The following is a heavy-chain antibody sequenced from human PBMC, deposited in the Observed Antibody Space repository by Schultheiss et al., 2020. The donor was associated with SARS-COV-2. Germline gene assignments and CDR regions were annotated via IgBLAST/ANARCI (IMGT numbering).Heavy chain of an antibody. J-gene: IGHJ6*02. D-gene: IGHD3-16*01. CDR1: GGSISSYY. CDR2: INHSGST. V-gene: IGHV4-34*01. Sequence: SETLSLTCTVSGGSISSYYWSWIRQPPGKGLEWIGEINHSGSTYYNPSLKSRVTISVDRSKNQFSLKLSSVTAADTAVYYCARFGEFGGVPMDVWGQGTTVTVSS. CDR3: ARFGEFGGVPMDV.